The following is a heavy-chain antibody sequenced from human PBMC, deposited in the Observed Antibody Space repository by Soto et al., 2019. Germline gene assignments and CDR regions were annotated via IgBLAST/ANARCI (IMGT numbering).Heavy chain of an antibody. J-gene: IGHJ4*02. V-gene: IGHV1-3*01. CDR3: ARARMPWELLLTWFDY. CDR1: GYTFTSYA. Sequence: GASVKVSCKASGYTFTSYAMHWVRQAPGQRLEWMGWINAGNGNTKYSQKFQGRVTITRDTSASTAYVELSSLRSEDTAVFYCARARMPWELLLTWFDYWGQGTLVTVSS. D-gene: IGHD1-26*01. CDR2: INAGNGNT.